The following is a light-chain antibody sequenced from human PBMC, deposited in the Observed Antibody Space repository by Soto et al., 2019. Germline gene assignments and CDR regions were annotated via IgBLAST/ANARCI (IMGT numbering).Light chain of an antibody. CDR3: QQYDRSPLIT. V-gene: IGKV3-20*01. J-gene: IGKJ4*01. Sequence: EIVLTQSPGTLSLSPGERATLSCRASQTVNSKYLAWYQQRAGQAPRLLIYGASTRAADIPDRFSGSESGTDFTLTISRLEPEDFAVYYCQQYDRSPLITFGGGTKVEIK. CDR1: QTVNSKY. CDR2: GAS.